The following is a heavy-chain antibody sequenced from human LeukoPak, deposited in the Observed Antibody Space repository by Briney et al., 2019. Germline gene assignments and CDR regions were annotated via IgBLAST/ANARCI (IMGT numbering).Heavy chain of an antibody. D-gene: IGHD1-26*01. Sequence: GGSLRLSCAASGFMFDDYGMSWVRQAPGKGLEWVSGINWNGGSTGYADSVKGRFTISRDNAKNALYLQMNSLRAEDTALYYCARDRIILYSWNYGQVADAFDIWGQGTMVTASS. CDR2: INWNGGST. CDR3: ARDRIILYSWNYGQVADAFDI. J-gene: IGHJ3*02. CDR1: GFMFDDYG. V-gene: IGHV3-20*04.